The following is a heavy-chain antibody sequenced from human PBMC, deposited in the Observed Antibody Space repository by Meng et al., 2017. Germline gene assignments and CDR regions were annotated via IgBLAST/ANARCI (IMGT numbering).Heavy chain of an antibody. CDR3: ARDDSSGWYYFDY. D-gene: IGHD6-19*01. Sequence: GAEVRKLGSAVKVSWQASGGTFSSYAISWVAQAPGRGLGWMGGIILIFGTANYAQKFQGRVTITADKSTSTAYMELSSLRSEETAVYSFARDDSSGWYYFDYWGQGTLVTVSS. CDR1: GGTFSSYA. V-gene: IGHV1-69*06. J-gene: IGHJ4*02. CDR2: IILIFGTA.